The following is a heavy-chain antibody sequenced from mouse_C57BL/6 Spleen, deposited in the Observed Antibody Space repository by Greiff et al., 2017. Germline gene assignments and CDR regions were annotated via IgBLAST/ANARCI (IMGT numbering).Heavy chain of an antibody. CDR2: INPNNGGT. CDR3: ARSGAMDY. Sequence: EVQLQQSGPELVKPGASVKISCKASGYTFTDYYMNWVKQSHGKSLEWIGDINPNNGGTSYNQKFKGKATLTVDKSSSTACIELRSLTSEDSAVYYCARSGAMDYWGQGTSVTVSS. V-gene: IGHV1-26*01. CDR1: GYTFTDYY. J-gene: IGHJ4*01.